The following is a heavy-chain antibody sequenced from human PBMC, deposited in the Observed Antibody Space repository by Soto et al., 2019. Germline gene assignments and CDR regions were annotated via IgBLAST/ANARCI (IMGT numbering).Heavy chain of an antibody. CDR3: ARARLVRPNLCDP. Sequence: QVQLVQSGAEVKKPGASVKVSCKASGYTFTSYDINWVRQATGQGLEWMGWMNPNSGNTGYAQKFQGRVTMTSNTSMSTDYMELSSLRSEDTAVYYCARARLVRPNLCDPWGQGTLVTVSS. CDR1: GYTFTSYD. D-gene: IGHD6-19*01. CDR2: MNPNSGNT. J-gene: IGHJ5*02. V-gene: IGHV1-8*01.